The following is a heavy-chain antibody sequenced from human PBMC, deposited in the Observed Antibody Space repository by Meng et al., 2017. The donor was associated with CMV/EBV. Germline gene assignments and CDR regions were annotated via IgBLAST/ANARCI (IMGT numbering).Heavy chain of an antibody. V-gene: IGHV3-21*01. CDR2: ISSSSSYI. J-gene: IGHJ4*02. Sequence: GESLKISCAASGFNFSSYSMNWVRQAPGKGLEWVSSISSSSSYIYYADSVKGRFTISRDNAKNSLYLQMNSLRAEDTAVYYCARDCSSTSCYSDNYWGQGTLVTVSS. D-gene: IGHD2-2*01. CDR1: GFNFSSYS. CDR3: ARDCSSTSCYSDNY.